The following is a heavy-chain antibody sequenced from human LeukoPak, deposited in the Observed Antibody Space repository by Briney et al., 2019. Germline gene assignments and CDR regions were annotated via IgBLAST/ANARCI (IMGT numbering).Heavy chain of an antibody. Sequence: SVKVSCKASGGTFISYAISWVRQAPGQGLEGKGMIIPIFGTANYAQKFQGRVTITTDESTSTAYMELSSLRSEDTAVYYCARGGYPTDDAFDIWGQGTMVTVSS. CDR3: ARGGYPTDDAFDI. CDR2: IIPIFGTA. V-gene: IGHV1-69*05. D-gene: IGHD3-22*01. CDR1: GGTFISYA. J-gene: IGHJ3*02.